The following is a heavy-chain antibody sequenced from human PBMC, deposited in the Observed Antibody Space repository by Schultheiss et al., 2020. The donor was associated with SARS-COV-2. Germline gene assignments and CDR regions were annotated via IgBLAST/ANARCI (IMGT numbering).Heavy chain of an antibody. Sequence: SVKVSCKASGGTFSSYAISWVRQAPGQGLEWMGGIIPIFGTANYAQKFQGRVTITADESTSTAYMELSSLRSEETAVYYCARGGELPAALWGWYFDLWGRGTLVTVSS. CDR2: IIPIFGTA. CDR3: ARGGELPAALWGWYFDL. CDR1: GGTFSSYA. V-gene: IGHV1-69*13. D-gene: IGHD2-2*01. J-gene: IGHJ2*01.